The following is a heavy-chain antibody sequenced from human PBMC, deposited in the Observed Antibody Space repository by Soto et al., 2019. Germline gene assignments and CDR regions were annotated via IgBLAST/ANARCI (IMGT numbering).Heavy chain of an antibody. CDR1: GGTFSSYA. CDR2: IIPIFGTA. V-gene: IGHV1-69*13. Sequence: ASVKVSCKASGGTFSSYAISWVRQAPGQGLEWMGGIIPIFGTANYAQMLQGRVTITADDSTSTACMGLSSLRSEDTAVYYCARIAVAGTEAFDFWGQGTMVT. CDR3: ARIAVAGTEAFDF. J-gene: IGHJ3*01. D-gene: IGHD6-19*01.